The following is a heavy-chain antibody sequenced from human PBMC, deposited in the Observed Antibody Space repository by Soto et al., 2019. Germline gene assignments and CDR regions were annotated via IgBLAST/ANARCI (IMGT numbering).Heavy chain of an antibody. J-gene: IGHJ4*02. CDR2: ISSSSSTI. CDR1: EFTFSNYS. Sequence: EVRLVESGGGLVQPGGSLRLSCAASEFTFSNYSMNWVRQAPGKGLEWVSYISSSSSTIYSADSVKGRFTISRDNAKDSLYLQMNSLRAEDTAVYYCASGYDSDYWGQGTLVTVSS. V-gene: IGHV3-48*01. CDR3: ASGYDSDY. D-gene: IGHD3-3*01.